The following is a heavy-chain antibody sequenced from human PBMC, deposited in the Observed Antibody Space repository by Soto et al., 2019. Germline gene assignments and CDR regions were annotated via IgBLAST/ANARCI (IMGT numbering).Heavy chain of an antibody. V-gene: IGHV3-48*01. CDR1: GFTFNTYS. D-gene: IGHD2-15*01. CDR3: ARGPMPVAAITY. Sequence: GESLRLSCAASGFTFNTYSMSWVRQAPGKGLEWISYISSSSSTIKYADSVKGRFTISRDNAKNSLYLQMNRLRAEDTAVHYCARGPMPVAAITYWGQGTLVTVSS. J-gene: IGHJ4*02. CDR2: ISSSSSTI.